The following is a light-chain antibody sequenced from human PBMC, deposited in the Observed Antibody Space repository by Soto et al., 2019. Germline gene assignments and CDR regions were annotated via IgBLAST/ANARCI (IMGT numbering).Light chain of an antibody. CDR2: EVS. V-gene: IGLV2-18*02. J-gene: IGLJ1*01. CDR3: NSYTSSNTYV. CDR1: SNHVGSYNR. Sequence: SVLTQAPSLSRSPGQAVTISCPGTSNHVGSYNRVSWYQQPPGTAPKLMIYEVSNRPSGVPDRFSGSKSGNTASLTISGLQAEDEADYYCNSYTSSNTYVFGTGTKVTVL.